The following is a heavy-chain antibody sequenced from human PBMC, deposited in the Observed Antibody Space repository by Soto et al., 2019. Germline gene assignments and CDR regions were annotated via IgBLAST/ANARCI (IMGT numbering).Heavy chain of an antibody. J-gene: IGHJ4*02. CDR2: IRGRGGTT. D-gene: IGHD5-18*01. CDR3: ARARYNYGPFDY. V-gene: IGHV3-23*01. CDR1: GFTLSNYG. Sequence: GSLRLSCAASGFTLSNYGMTWVRQAPGKGLEWVSTIRGRGGTTYYADSVKGRFTISRDNARNTLYLQINSLRAEDTAVYYCARARYNYGPFDYWGQGTLVTVSS.